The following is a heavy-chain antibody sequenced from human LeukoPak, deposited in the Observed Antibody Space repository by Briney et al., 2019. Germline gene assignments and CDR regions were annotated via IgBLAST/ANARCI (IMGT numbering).Heavy chain of an antibody. D-gene: IGHD4-17*01. CDR2: ISSSSSYI. J-gene: IGHJ4*02. Sequence: NPGGSLRLSCAASGFTFSSYSMNWVRQAPGKGLEWVSSISSSSSYIYYADSVRGRFTISRDNAKNSLYLQMNSLRAEDTAVYYCAREGTGMLTVTSFDYWGQGTLVTVSS. CDR1: GFTFSSYS. CDR3: AREGTGMLTVTSFDY. V-gene: IGHV3-21*01.